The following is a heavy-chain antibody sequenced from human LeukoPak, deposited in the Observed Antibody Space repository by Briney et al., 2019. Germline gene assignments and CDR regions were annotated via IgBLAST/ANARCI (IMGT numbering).Heavy chain of an antibody. V-gene: IGHV1-24*01. D-gene: IGHD2-21*01. J-gene: IGHJ4*02. CDR1: GYSLTALS. CDR3: ATDMVGYCGDVTCYSEAY. CDR2: FDPEVGKT. Sequence: ASVKVSCKVSGYSLTALSMHWVRQAPGKGLEWMGGFDPEVGKTMYAEKLDGRLTVTDDTSTDTAYMQLSSLRLEDTAVYYCATDMVGYCGDVTCYSEAYWGQGTLVTVSS.